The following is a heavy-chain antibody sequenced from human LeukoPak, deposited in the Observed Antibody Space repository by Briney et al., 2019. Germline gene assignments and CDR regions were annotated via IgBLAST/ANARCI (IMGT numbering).Heavy chain of an antibody. D-gene: IGHD3-9*01. CDR3: ARGPGYFDWLLWGWFDP. V-gene: IGHV4-30-4*01. Sequence: SQTLSLTCTVSGGSISSGDYYWSWIRQPPGKGLEWIGYIYYSGSTNYNPSLKSRVTISVDTSKNQFSLKLSSVTAADTAVYYCARGPGYFDWLLWGWFDPWGQGTLVTVSS. J-gene: IGHJ5*02. CDR2: IYYSGST. CDR1: GGSISSGDYY.